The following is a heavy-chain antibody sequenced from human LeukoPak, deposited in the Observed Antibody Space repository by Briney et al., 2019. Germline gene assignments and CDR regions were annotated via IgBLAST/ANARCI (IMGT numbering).Heavy chain of an antibody. Sequence: SGTLSLTCTVSGGSFSSEYWWSWARQPPGKGLEWIGEVSHSGSTNYKTSLKSRVTMSVDKSKSQISLTLSSVTAADTAVYYCARSSSSGCFDYWGQGTLVTVSS. CDR2: VSHSGST. CDR3: ARSSSSGCFDY. CDR1: GGSFSSEYW. D-gene: IGHD3-22*01. J-gene: IGHJ4*02. V-gene: IGHV4-4*02.